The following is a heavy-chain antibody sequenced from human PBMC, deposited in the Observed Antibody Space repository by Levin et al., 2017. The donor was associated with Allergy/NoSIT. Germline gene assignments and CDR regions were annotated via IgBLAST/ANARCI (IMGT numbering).Heavy chain of an antibody. Sequence: GGSLRLSCAASGFIFSNNEMYWVRQAPGKGLEWISYISSRGETTHYADSVKGRFTISRDNAKNSLYMQMNSLRAEDTALYRCVGLDILGASGDSRDSWGQGTQVTVSS. V-gene: IGHV3-48*03. CDR3: VGLDILGASGDSRDS. CDR1: GFIFSNNE. J-gene: IGHJ4*02. CDR2: ISSRGETT. D-gene: IGHD2-2*03.